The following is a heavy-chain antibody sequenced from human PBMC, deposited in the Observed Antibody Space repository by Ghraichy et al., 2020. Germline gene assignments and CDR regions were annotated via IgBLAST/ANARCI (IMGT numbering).Heavy chain of an antibody. CDR2: INHSGST. CDR1: GGSFSGFY. J-gene: IGHJ6*03. D-gene: IGHD5-24*01. Sequence: GSLRLSCAVHGGSFSGFYWSWIRQPPGKGLEWIGEINHSGSTNYNPTLKSRVTISVDTSKNQFSLKQSSVTAADTAVYYCARVANPVEMATIYYYYYYMAVWAKGSTVTVSS. CDR3: ARVANPVEMATIYYYYYYMAV. V-gene: IGHV4-34*01.